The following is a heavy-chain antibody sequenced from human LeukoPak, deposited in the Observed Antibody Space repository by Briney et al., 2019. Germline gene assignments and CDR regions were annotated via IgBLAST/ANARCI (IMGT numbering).Heavy chain of an antibody. V-gene: IGHV3-21*01. CDR2: ISSSSSYI. J-gene: IGHJ4*02. D-gene: IGHD1-26*01. CDR1: GFTFSSYA. Sequence: PGGSLRLSCAASGFTFSSYAMSWVRQAPGKGLEWVSSISSSSSYIYYADSVKGRFTISRDNAKNSLYLQMNSLRAEDTAVYYCARDGVGATTGFSYWGQGTLVTVSS. CDR3: ARDGVGATTGFSY.